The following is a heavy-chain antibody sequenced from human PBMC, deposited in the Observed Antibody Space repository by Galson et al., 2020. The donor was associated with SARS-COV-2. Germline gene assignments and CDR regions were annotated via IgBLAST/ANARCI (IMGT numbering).Heavy chain of an antibody. CDR3: AREGSGPYFYFYYIDV. J-gene: IGHJ6*03. V-gene: IGHV3-30*19. CDR1: GFTFSTYA. CDR2: ISYDESNE. Sequence: GGSLRLSCAASGFTFSTYAMHWVRQAPGKGLEWVAVISYDESNEYYADSVRGRFTISRDNSRNTLYLQMNSLRTEDTAVYFCAREGSGPYFYFYYIDVWGKGTTVTISS. D-gene: IGHD3-3*01.